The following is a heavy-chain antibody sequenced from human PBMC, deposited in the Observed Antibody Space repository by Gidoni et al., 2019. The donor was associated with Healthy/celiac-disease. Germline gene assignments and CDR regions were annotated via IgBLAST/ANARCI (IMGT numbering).Heavy chain of an antibody. J-gene: IGHJ5*02. Sequence: QVQLQQWGAGPLQPSETLSLTCAVYGGSFSGYYRRWLRQPPGKGLEWIGEINHRGSTNYNPSLKSRVTISVDTSKNQFSLKLSSVTAADTAVYYCARGSRQYYYDSSGARRWFDPWGQGTLVTVSS. D-gene: IGHD3-22*01. CDR3: ARGSRQYYYDSSGARRWFDP. V-gene: IGHV4-34*01. CDR2: INHRGST. CDR1: GGSFSGYY.